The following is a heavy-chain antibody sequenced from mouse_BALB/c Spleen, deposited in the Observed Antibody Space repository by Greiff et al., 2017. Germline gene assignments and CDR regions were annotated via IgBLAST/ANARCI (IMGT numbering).Heavy chain of an antibody. J-gene: IGHJ4*01. CDR2: IWGDGST. V-gene: IGHV2-6-7*01. D-gene: IGHD1-2*01. Sequence: QVQLKESGPGLVAPSQSLSITCTVSGFSLTGYGVNWVRQPPGKGLEWLGMIWGDGSTDYNSALKSRLSISKDNSKSQVFSKMNSLQTDDTARYYCARDEKFITGAMDYWGQGTSVTVSS. CDR1: GFSLTGYG. CDR3: ARDEKFITGAMDY.